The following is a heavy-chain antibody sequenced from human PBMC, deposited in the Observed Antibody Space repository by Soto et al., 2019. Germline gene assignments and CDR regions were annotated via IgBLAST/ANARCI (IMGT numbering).Heavy chain of an antibody. CDR2: ISGYNGLT. Sequence: QVQLVQSGDEVKKSGASVKVSCKASGYTFSNYGVSWVRQAPGQGLEWMGWISGYNGLTAYAQNVQVRVNRTIDTPMSTVLMARTSQRSNDTAVYYCARVEGIRGFDSWGQGTLVTVS. CDR3: ARVEGIRGFDS. J-gene: IGHJ4*02. D-gene: IGHD1-26*01. V-gene: IGHV1-18*04. CDR1: GYTFSNYG.